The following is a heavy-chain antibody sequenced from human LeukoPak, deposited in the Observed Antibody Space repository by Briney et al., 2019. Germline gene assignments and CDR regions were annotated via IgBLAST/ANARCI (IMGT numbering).Heavy chain of an antibody. CDR1: GFTFSSYA. J-gene: IGHJ4*02. CDR3: AKVDRQGRSDFWSGYYGFDY. Sequence: PGGSLRLSCAASGFTFSSYAMSWVRQAPGKGLEWVSAISGSGGNTYYADSVKGRFTISRDNSKNTLYLQMNSLRADDTAVYYCAKVDRQGRSDFWSGYYGFDYWGQGTLVTVSS. D-gene: IGHD3-3*01. V-gene: IGHV3-23*01. CDR2: ISGSGGNT.